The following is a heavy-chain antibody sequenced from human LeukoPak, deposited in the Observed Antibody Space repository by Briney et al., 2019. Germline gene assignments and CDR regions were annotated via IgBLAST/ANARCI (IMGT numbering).Heavy chain of an antibody. CDR2: IYYSGST. D-gene: IGHD4-17*01. Sequence: SETLSLTCAVSGGSISSGGYSWSWIRQSPGKGLEWIGYIYYSGSTNYNPSLKSRVTISVDTSKNQFSLKLSSVTAADTAVYYCASGERRTVTWRLDYWGQGTLVTVSS. J-gene: IGHJ4*02. CDR3: ASGERRTVTWRLDY. CDR1: GGSISSGGYS. V-gene: IGHV4-61*08.